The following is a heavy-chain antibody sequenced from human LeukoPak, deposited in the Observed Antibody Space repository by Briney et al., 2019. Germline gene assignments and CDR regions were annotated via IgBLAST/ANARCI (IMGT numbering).Heavy chain of an antibody. CDR1: GGSISSYY. V-gene: IGHV4-59*01. Sequence: SETLSLTCTVSGGSISSYYWSWIRQPPGKGLEWIGYIYYSGSTNYNPSLKSRVTISVDTSKNQFPLKLSSVTAADTAVYYCARVAPASAFDIWGQGTMVTVSS. D-gene: IGHD2-15*01. CDR2: IYYSGST. J-gene: IGHJ3*02. CDR3: ARVAPASAFDI.